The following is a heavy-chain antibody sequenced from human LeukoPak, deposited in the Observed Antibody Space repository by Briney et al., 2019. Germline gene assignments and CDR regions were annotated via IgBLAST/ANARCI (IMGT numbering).Heavy chain of an antibody. CDR1: GFTFSSYA. CDR3: ARDLGSSYHEYFQH. J-gene: IGHJ1*01. D-gene: IGHD6-13*01. CDR2: ISGSGGST. Sequence: GGSLRLSCAASGFTFSSYAMSWVRQAPGKGLEWVSAISGSGGSTYYADSVKGRFTISRDNSKNTLYLQMNSLRAEDTAVYYCARDLGSSYHEYFQHWGQGTLVTVSS. V-gene: IGHV3-23*01.